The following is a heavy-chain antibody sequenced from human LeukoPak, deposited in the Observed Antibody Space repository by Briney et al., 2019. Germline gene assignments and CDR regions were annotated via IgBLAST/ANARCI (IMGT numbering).Heavy chain of an antibody. CDR1: GYTLTELS. D-gene: IGHD2-8*01. Sequence: GASVKVSCKVSGYTLTELSMHWVRQAPGKGLEWMGGFDPEDGETIYAQKFQGRVTMTEDTSTDTAYMELSSLRSEDTAVYYCAMPRYCTNGVCYHGSREYYFDYWGQGTLVTVSS. CDR3: AMPRYCTNGVCYHGSREYYFDY. J-gene: IGHJ4*02. V-gene: IGHV1-24*01. CDR2: FDPEDGET.